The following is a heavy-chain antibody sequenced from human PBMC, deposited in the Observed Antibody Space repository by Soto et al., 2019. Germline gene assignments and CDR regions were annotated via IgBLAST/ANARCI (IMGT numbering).Heavy chain of an antibody. CDR1: GGSISSGGYS. J-gene: IGHJ6*02. D-gene: IGHD3-3*01. Sequence: QLQLQESGSGLVKPSQTLSLTCAVSGGSISSGGYSWSWIRQPPGKGLEWIGYIYHSGSTYYNPSLKIRVTISVDRSKNQFSLKLSSVTAADTAVYYCAREAYDFWSGYHYYGMDVWGQGTTVTVSS. V-gene: IGHV4-30-2*01. CDR2: IYHSGST. CDR3: AREAYDFWSGYHYYGMDV.